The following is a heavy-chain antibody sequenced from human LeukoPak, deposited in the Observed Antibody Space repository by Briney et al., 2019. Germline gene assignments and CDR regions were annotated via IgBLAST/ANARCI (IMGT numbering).Heavy chain of an antibody. CDR2: IYSGGST. V-gene: IGHV3-66*01. D-gene: IGHD6-19*01. CDR3: ARGIVVAAPVY. CDR1: GFNLSNYD. J-gene: IGHJ4*02. Sequence: GGSLRLSCAVSGFNLSNYDMDWVRQAPGKGLEWVSVIYSGGSTYYADSVKGRFTISRDNSKNTLYLQMNSLRAEDTAVYYCARGIVVAAPVYWGQGTLVTVSS.